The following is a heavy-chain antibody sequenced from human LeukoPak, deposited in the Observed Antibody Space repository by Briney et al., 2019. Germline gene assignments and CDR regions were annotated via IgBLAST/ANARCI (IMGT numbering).Heavy chain of an antibody. CDR3: ARGHYGMDV. Sequence: PGGSLRLSCAASGFTFSDYYMSWVRQVPGKGLEWVSYISNTGSTIYYADSVKGRFTISRDNSKNSLYLQMNSLRAEDTAFYYCARGHYGMDVWGQGTTVTVSS. CDR1: GFTFSDYY. V-gene: IGHV3-11*01. CDR2: ISNTGSTI. J-gene: IGHJ6*02.